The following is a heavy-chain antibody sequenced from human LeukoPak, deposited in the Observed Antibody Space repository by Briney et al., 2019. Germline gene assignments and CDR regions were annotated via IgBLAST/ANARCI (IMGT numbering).Heavy chain of an antibody. V-gene: IGHV1-2*02. CDR1: GYTFPANY. J-gene: IGHJ3*02. Sequence: ASVKVSCKASGYTFPANYMHWVRQAPGQGLEWMGWINPNSGGSNCAQKFQGRVTMTRETSISTAYMELRSLRSDDTAVYYCARDRYYDSSGYYTALDAFDIWGQGTMVTVSS. CDR3: ARDRYYDSSGYYTALDAFDI. D-gene: IGHD3-22*01. CDR2: INPNSGGS.